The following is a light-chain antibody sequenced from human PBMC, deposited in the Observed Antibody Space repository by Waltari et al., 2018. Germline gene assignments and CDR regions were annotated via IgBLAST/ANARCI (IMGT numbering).Light chain of an antibody. CDR3: QERSNWPGGA. J-gene: IGKJ4*01. CDR1: QSVRTY. Sequence: EIVLTQSPATLSLSPGERATLSCRASQSVRTYLAWYQHRPAQAPRLLIYDASNRATDIPARFSGSGSGTDFTLTISRLQPEDFAVYYCQERSNWPGGAFGGGTKVEI. CDR2: DAS. V-gene: IGKV3-11*01.